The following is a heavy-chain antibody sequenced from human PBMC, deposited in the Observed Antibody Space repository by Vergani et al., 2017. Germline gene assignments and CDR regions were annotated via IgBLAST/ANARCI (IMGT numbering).Heavy chain of an antibody. Sequence: VQLVESGGGVVQPGRSLRLSCAASGFTFIMHAMTWVRQAPGKGLEWVSIISDNGGTTYYADSVKGRFTISRDNSKDTLYLQMNSLRAEDTAVYYCTKGSRGYTGYFFDYWGQGTLATVSS. D-gene: IGHD5-12*01. V-gene: IGHV3-23*04. J-gene: IGHJ4*02. CDR1: GFTFIMHA. CDR3: TKGSRGYTGYFFDY. CDR2: ISDNGGTT.